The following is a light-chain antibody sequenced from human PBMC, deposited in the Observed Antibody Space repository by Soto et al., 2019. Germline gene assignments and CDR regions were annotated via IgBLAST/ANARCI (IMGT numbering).Light chain of an antibody. CDR3: QHYGSSPST. CDR2: SAS. Sequence: DTVLTQSPGTLSLSPGERATLSCRASQSISGTYLAWYQQKPGQSPRLLIYSASTRAPGISDRFSGSGSGTDFTLTISRLDPEDFAVYYCQHYGSSPSTFGRGTKVEIK. J-gene: IGKJ1*01. CDR1: QSISGTY. V-gene: IGKV3-20*01.